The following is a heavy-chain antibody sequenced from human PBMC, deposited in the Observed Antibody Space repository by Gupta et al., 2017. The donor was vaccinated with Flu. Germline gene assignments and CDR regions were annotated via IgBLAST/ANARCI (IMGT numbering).Heavy chain of an antibody. CDR3: ARQPITSAGGYWFDP. CDR2: IYPADSDT. CDR1: TYDLTNYR. V-gene: IGHV5-51*01. Sequence: DVRLVQSGAEVKKPGESLKISCKGSTYDLTNYRIGWVRQVPRKGLEWMGIIYPADSDTRDSPACQGQVTISADKSITTAYLQWSSLKASDTAMYYCARQPITSAGGYWFDPWGQGTLVTVSS. J-gene: IGHJ5*02. D-gene: IGHD2-8*02.